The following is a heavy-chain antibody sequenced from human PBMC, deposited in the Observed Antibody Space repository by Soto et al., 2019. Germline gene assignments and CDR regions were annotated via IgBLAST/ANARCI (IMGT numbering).Heavy chain of an antibody. CDR3: AGAPDRSGYYTYYYYYGMDV. V-gene: IGHV3-30-3*01. CDR2: ISYDGSNK. D-gene: IGHD3-22*01. CDR1: GFTFSSYA. Sequence: PGGSLRLSCAASGFTFSSYAMHWVRQAPGKGLEWVAVISYDGSNKYYADSVKGRFTISRDNSKNTLYLQMNSLRAEDTAVYYCAGAPDRSGYYTYYYYYGMDVWGQGTTVTVSS. J-gene: IGHJ6*02.